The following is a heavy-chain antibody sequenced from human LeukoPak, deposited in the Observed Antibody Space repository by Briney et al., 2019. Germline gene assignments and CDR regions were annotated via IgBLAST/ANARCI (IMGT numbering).Heavy chain of an antibody. CDR2: INHSGST. V-gene: IGHV4-34*01. D-gene: IGHD5-18*01. J-gene: IGHJ4*02. CDR3: ARGRALIGRYSSTGGYYFDY. CDR1: GGSFSGYY. Sequence: PSETLSPTCAVYGGSFSGYYWSWIRQPPGKGLEWIGEINHSGSTNYNPSLKSRVTISVDTSKNQFSLKLSSVTAADTAVYYCARGRALIGRYSSTGGYYFDYWGQGTLVTVSS.